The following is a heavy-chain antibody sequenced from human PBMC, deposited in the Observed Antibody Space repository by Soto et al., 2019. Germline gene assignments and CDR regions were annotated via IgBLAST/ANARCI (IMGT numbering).Heavy chain of an antibody. CDR3: ARSLEDIVVVVAATPPSGDAFDI. J-gene: IGHJ3*02. CDR1: GFTFSSYE. CDR2: ISSSGSTI. D-gene: IGHD2-15*01. Sequence: GGSLRLSCAASGFTFSSYEMNWVRQAPGKGLEWVSYISSSGSTIYYADSVKGRFTISRDNPKNSLYLQMNSLRAEDTAVYYCARSLEDIVVVVAATPPSGDAFDIWGQGTMVTVSS. V-gene: IGHV3-48*03.